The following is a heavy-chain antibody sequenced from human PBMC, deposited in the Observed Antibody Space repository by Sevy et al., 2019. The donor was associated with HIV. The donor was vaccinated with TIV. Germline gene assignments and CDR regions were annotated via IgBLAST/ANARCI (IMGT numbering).Heavy chain of an antibody. CDR3: AKTGGLTDYGMDV. J-gene: IGHJ6*02. V-gene: IGHV4-61*01. CDR2: MYYTGST. D-gene: IGHD1-26*01. CDR1: GGSVSSGSYY. Sequence: SESLSLTCTVSGGSVSSGSYYWTWIRQPPGKGLECIGYMYYTGSTNYNPSLMSRVTISVDTSKNQFSLKLSSVTAADTALYYCAKTGGLTDYGMDVWGQGTTVTVSS.